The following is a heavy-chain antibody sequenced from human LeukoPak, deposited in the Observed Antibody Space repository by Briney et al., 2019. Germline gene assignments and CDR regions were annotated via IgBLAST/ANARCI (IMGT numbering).Heavy chain of an antibody. Sequence: GGSLRLSCAASRFTFSSYAMHWVRQAPGKGLEWVAVISYDGSNKYYADSVKGRFTISRDNSKNTLYLQMNSLRAEDTAVYYCARGYCSSTSCYGYFQHWGQGTLVTVSS. CDR1: RFTFSSYA. D-gene: IGHD2-2*01. J-gene: IGHJ1*01. CDR2: ISYDGSNK. V-gene: IGHV3-30-3*01. CDR3: ARGYCSSTSCYGYFQH.